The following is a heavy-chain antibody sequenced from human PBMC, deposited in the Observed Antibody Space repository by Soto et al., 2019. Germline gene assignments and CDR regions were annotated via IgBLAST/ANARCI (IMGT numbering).Heavy chain of an antibody. CDR1: GFAFSNYA. CDR3: AKAPNGDYIGAFDD. D-gene: IGHD4-17*01. CDR2: ISGSGNII. V-gene: IGHV3-23*01. J-gene: IGHJ4*02. Sequence: EVQLLESGGDLVQPGGSLRLSCAASGFAFSNYAVTWVRQAQGKGLEWVSSISGSGNIIYYADSVKGRFIISRDNSKNTLYLQMNSLRAEDTAVYYCAKAPNGDYIGAFDDWGQGTLVTVSS.